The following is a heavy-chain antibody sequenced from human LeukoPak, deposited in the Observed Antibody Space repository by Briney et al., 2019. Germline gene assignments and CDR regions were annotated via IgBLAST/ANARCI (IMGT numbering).Heavy chain of an antibody. J-gene: IGHJ3*02. CDR1: GYSFTSYW. CDR2: IYPGDSDT. V-gene: IGHV5-51*01. Sequence: SLQIXCKGSGYSFTSYWIGWVRQVPGKGLEWMGIIYPGDSDTRYSPSFQGQVTISADKSISAAYLQWSSLKASDTAMYYCATPTLSSIWGQGTMVTVSS. CDR3: ATPTLSSI. D-gene: IGHD2/OR15-2a*01.